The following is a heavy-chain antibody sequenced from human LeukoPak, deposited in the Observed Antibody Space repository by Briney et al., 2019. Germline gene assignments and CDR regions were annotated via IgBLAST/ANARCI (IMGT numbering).Heavy chain of an antibody. V-gene: IGHV3-33*01. CDR2: IWYDGSNK. CDR3: ARMSYYYYYYGMDV. CDR1: GFTFSSYG. D-gene: IGHD1-26*01. J-gene: IGHJ6*02. Sequence: GGSLRLSCAASGFTFSSYGMHWVRQAPGKGLEWVAVIWYDGSNKYYADSVKGRFTISRDNSKNTLYLQMNSLRAEDTAVYYCARMSYYYYYYGMDVWGQGTTVTVSS.